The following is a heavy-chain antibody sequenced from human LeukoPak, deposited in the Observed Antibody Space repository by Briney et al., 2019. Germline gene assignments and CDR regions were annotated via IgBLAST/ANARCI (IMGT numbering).Heavy chain of an antibody. D-gene: IGHD6-19*01. CDR1: GSPISSYY. CDR2: ISNSGST. Sequence: SETLSLTCSVSGSPISSYYWSCIRQPPGEGLEWIGYISNSGSTKYNPSLKSRVTISEDTSKNQLSLRLSSVTAADTAVYQCVRLQPNSGEWAFDIWGQRTMVSVSS. V-gene: IGHV4-59*01. J-gene: IGHJ3*02. CDR3: VRLQPNSGEWAFDI.